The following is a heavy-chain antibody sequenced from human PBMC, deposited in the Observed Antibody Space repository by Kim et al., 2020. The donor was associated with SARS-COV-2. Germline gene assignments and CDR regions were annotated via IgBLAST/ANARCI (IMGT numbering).Heavy chain of an antibody. Sequence: GGSLRLSCAASGFTFSSYSMNWVRQAPGKGLEWVSYISSSSSTIYYADSVKGRFTISRDNAKNSLYLQMNSLRDEDTAVYYCARDPNYYGSGSYYNENQYSAVDPWGQGTLVTVSS. CDR2: ISSSSSTI. V-gene: IGHV3-48*02. CDR3: ARDPNYYGSGSYYNENQYSAVDP. CDR1: GFTFSSYS. D-gene: IGHD3-10*01. J-gene: IGHJ5*02.